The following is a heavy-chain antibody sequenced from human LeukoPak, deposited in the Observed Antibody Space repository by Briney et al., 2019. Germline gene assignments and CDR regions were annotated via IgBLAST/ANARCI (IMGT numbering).Heavy chain of an antibody. CDR3: ARFLGYPYWYFDL. Sequence: ASVKVSCKASGYILTSYGISWVRQATGQGLEWMGWMNPNSGNTGYAQKFQGRVTMTRNTSISTAYMELSSLRSEDTAVYYCARFLGYPYWYFDLWGRGTLVTVSS. J-gene: IGHJ2*01. V-gene: IGHV1-8*02. D-gene: IGHD3-22*01. CDR2: MNPNSGNT. CDR1: GYILTSYG.